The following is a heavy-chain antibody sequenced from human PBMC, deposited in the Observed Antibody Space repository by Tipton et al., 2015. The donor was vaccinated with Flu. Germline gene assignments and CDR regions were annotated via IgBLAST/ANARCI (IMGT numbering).Heavy chain of an antibody. J-gene: IGHJ4*02. CDR1: GFTFTNYN. D-gene: IGHD6-13*01. Sequence: SLRLSCAASGFTFTNYNMHWVRQAPGKGLEWVAVIWNDGGNKYYAESVKGRFSISRDNSKNTLYLQMNSLRAEDTALYYCVSDRGISWFYYFDYWGQGTLVTVSS. CDR2: IWNDGGNK. V-gene: IGHV3-33*01. CDR3: VSDRGISWFYYFDY.